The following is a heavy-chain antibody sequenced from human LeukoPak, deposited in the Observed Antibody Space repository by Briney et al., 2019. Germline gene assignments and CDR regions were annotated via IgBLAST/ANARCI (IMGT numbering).Heavy chain of an antibody. CDR3: ARKAYSSGTFDY. Sequence: GASVKVSCKASGYTFAGYYMHWVRQAPGQGLEWMGWINPNSGGTNYAQKFQGRVTMTRDTSISTAYMELSRLRSDDTAVYYCARKAYSSGTFDYWGQGTLVTVSS. CDR2: INPNSGGT. V-gene: IGHV1-2*02. CDR1: GYTFAGYY. D-gene: IGHD6-19*01. J-gene: IGHJ4*02.